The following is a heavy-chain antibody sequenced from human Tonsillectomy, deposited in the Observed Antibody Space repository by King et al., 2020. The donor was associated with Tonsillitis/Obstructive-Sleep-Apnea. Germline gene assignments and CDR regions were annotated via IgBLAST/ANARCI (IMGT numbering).Heavy chain of an antibody. CDR1: GFTFNDYA. D-gene: IGHD3-10*01. CDR2: ISGGGDRS. V-gene: IGHV3-43*02. Sequence: VQLVQSGGGVVQPGGSLRLSCAASGFTFNDYAMHWVRQAPGKGLEWVALISGGGDRSYYADSLKGRFTISRDNSRNSLYLQMHSLRTEDTALYFCAKDAYLLLRGSNIRTFDIWGQGTVVTVSS. J-gene: IGHJ3*02. CDR3: AKDAYLLLRGSNIRTFDI.